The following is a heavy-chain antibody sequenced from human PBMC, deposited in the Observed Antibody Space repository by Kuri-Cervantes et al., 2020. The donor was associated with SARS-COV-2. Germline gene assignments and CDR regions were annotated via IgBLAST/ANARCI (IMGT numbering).Heavy chain of an antibody. Sequence: GSLRLSCAVYGGSFSGYYWSWIRQPPGKGLEWIGEINHSGGTNYNPSLKSRVTISVDTSKNQFSLKLSSVTAADTAVYYCARAPRYIVVVPAGGNWFDPWGQGTLVTVSS. CDR3: ARAPRYIVVVPAGGNWFDP. D-gene: IGHD2-2*01. J-gene: IGHJ5*02. CDR2: INHSGGT. V-gene: IGHV4-34*01. CDR1: GGSFSGYY.